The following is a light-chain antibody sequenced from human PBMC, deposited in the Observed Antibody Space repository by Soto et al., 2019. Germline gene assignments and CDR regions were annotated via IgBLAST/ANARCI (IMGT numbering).Light chain of an antibody. V-gene: IGKV1-5*03. CDR2: KAI. Sequence: DIPMTQSPSTLSASVGDRVTITCRASQSITTWLAWYQQKPGKAPKLLIYKAINLQSGVPSRFSGSGSGTDFTLTISSLQPDDFATYYCQRYNDYQYVFGQGTKLDMK. J-gene: IGKJ2*01. CDR3: QRYNDYQYV. CDR1: QSITTW.